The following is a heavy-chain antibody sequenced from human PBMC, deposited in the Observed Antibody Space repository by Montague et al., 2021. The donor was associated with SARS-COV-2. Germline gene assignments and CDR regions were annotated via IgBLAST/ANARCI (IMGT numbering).Heavy chain of an antibody. CDR2: IYYSGST. D-gene: IGHD6-13*01. CDR3: ARDPEETYSSSWYYYYGMDV. CDR1: GGSISNSSYY. V-gene: IGHV4-39*07. Sequence: SETLSLTCTVSGGSISNSSYYWGWIRQPPGKGLEWIGSIYYSGSTYYNPSLKSRVTISVDTSKNQFSLKLSSVTAADTAVYYCARDPEETYSSSWYYYYGMDVWGQGTTVTVSS. J-gene: IGHJ6*02.